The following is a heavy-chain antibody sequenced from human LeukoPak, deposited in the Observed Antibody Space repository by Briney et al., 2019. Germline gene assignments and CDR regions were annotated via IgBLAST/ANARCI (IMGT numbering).Heavy chain of an antibody. J-gene: IGHJ5*02. Sequence: SETLSLTCAVYGGSFSGFYWSWIRQPPGKGLEWIGEINHSGSTNYNPSLKSRVTISVDTSKNQFSLKLSSVTAADTAVYYCASEMSRSRIAAAGLDPWGQGTLVTVSS. CDR1: GGSFSGFY. CDR3: ASEMSRSRIAAAGLDP. CDR2: INHSGST. V-gene: IGHV4-34*01. D-gene: IGHD6-13*01.